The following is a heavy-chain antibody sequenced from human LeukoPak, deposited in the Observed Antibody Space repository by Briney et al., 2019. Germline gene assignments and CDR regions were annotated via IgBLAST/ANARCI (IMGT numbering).Heavy chain of an antibody. Sequence: ASVKVSCKASGGTFSSYAISWVRQAPGQRLEWMGWINAGNGNTKYSQKFQGRVTITRDTSASTAYMELSSLRSEDTAVYYCARGLPSDYWGQGTLVTVSS. CDR3: ARGLPSDY. CDR1: GGTFSSYA. J-gene: IGHJ4*02. V-gene: IGHV1-3*01. CDR2: INAGNGNT.